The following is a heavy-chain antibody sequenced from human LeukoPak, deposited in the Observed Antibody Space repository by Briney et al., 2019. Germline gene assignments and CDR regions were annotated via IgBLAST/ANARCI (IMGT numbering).Heavy chain of an antibody. CDR2: ISRSSSYT. V-gene: IGHV3-11*06. J-gene: IGHJ6*02. CDR3: ARDTTHCSSTSCRYYYYYGMDV. Sequence: PGGSLRLSCAASGFTFSDYYMIWIRQAPGKGLEWVSYISRSSSYTNYEDSVKGRFTIYRDNAKNSLYLQMNSLRAEDTAVYYCARDTTHCSSTSCRYYYYYGMDVWGQGSTVGVSS. D-gene: IGHD2-2*01. CDR1: GFTFSDYY.